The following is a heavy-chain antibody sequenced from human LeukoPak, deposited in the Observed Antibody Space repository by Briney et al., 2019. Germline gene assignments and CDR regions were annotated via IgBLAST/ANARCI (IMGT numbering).Heavy chain of an antibody. CDR2: INPNSGGT. V-gene: IGHV1-2*02. J-gene: IGHJ4*02. D-gene: IGHD3-22*01. Sequence: ASVKVSCKASGYTFTGYYMHWVRQAPGQGLEWMGWINPNSGGTKYAQKFQGRVTMTRDTSISTAYMELSRLKSDDTAFYYCAKYYDDSYEGYYFDYWGQGTLVTVSS. CDR1: GYTFTGYY. CDR3: AKYYDDSYEGYYFDY.